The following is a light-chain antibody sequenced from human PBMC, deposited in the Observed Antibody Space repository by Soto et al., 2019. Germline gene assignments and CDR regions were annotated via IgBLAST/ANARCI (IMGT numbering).Light chain of an antibody. Sequence: EVLLTQSPATLSVSPGESVTLSCRASQSINTFLAWSQQNPGQAPRLLIYDASSRAAGVPARFSGRGSGTDFTLTIDSLEPEDFAVYHLQQRNIWPLTFGGGTRVE. J-gene: IGKJ4*01. CDR3: QQRNIWPLT. V-gene: IGKV3-11*01. CDR2: DAS. CDR1: QSINTF.